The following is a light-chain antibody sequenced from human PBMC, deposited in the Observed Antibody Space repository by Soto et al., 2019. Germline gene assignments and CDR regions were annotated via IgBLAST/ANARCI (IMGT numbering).Light chain of an antibody. CDR2: NVN. J-gene: IGLJ1*01. CDR3: SSFTGSTTYV. Sequence: QSALTQPASVSGSPGQSITISCTGTTRDIGGYNYVSWYQQHPGKAPKVMIYNVNYRPSGVSIRFSGSKSGNTASLTISGLQAEDEADYYCSSFTGSTTYVFGTGTKLTVL. CDR1: TRDIGGYNY. V-gene: IGLV2-14*03.